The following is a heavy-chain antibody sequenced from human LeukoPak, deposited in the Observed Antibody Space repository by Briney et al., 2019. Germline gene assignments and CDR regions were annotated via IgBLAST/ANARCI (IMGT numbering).Heavy chain of an antibody. V-gene: IGHV3-20*04. Sequence: PPGGSLRLSCAASGFTFSNAWMSWVRQAPGKGLEWVSGINWNGGSTGYADSVKGRFTISRDNAKNSLYLQMNSLRAEDPALYYCARVSDYQEGGFDYWGQGTLVTVSS. D-gene: IGHD2-2*01. CDR3: ARVSDYQEGGFDY. J-gene: IGHJ4*02. CDR1: GFTFSNAW. CDR2: INWNGGST.